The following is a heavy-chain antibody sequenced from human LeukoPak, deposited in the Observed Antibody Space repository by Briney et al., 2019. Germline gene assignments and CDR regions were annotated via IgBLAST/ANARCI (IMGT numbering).Heavy chain of an antibody. CDR1: GLTLSRYW. Sequence: GRTLRLSRAASGLTLSRYWMFSVRQAPRKGAVWVSRIKSDGTTTNYADSVKGRFAIFRDKTKNTVYLQMNSLRPEDTAKLFCGTLGVMGEVDYWGRGALVTVSS. V-gene: IGHV3-74*01. J-gene: IGHJ4*02. CDR3: GTLGVMGEVDY. CDR2: IKSDGTTT. D-gene: IGHD2-21*01.